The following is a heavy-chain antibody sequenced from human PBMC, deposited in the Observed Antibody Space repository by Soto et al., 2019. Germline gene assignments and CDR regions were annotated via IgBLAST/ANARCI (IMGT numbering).Heavy chain of an antibody. Sequence: SETLSLTCTVFGGSSSSGCYYWSWIRKHPGKGLEWIGYIYYSGSAHYNPSLKSRVTISVDTSKNQFSLRLSSVAAADTAVYYCARYNVLMVYAQNGFDYWGQGTLVTVSS. CDR2: IYYSGSA. V-gene: IGHV4-31*03. CDR1: GGSSSSGCYY. J-gene: IGHJ4*02. D-gene: IGHD2-8*01. CDR3: ARYNVLMVYAQNGFDY.